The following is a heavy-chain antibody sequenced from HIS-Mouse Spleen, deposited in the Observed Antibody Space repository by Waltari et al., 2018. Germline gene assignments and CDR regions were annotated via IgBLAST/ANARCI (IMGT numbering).Heavy chain of an antibody. J-gene: IGHJ2*01. V-gene: IGHV4-39*07. CDR1: GGSISSSSYY. CDR3: AREIPYSSSWYDWYFDL. CDR2: IYYSGGP. D-gene: IGHD6-13*01. Sequence: QLQLQESGPGLVKPSETLSLTCTVSGGSISSSSYYWGWIRQPPGKGLEWIGSIYYSGGPSYHPALKSRVTISVDTSKNQFSLKLSSVTAADTAVYYCAREIPYSSSWYDWYFDLWGRGTLVTVSS.